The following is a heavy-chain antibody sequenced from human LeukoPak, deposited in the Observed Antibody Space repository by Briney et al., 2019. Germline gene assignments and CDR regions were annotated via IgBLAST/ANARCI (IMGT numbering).Heavy chain of an antibody. CDR2: ISVSGNT. CDR3: ARASSWYYFDY. D-gene: IGHD6-13*01. V-gene: IGHV3-23*01. CDR1: GFTLSSYA. J-gene: IGHJ4*02. Sequence: GGSLRLSCAASGFTLSSYAMSWVRQGPGKGLEWVSAISVSGNTYHADSVKGRFTISRDNSKNTLYLQMNSLRAEDTAVYHCARASSWYYFDYWGQGTLVTVSS.